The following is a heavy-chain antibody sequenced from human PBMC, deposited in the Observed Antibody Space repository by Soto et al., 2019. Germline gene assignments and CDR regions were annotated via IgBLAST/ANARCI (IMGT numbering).Heavy chain of an antibody. J-gene: IGHJ5*02. D-gene: IGHD3-9*01. CDR3: AKGAYYDILTGYYKQTWFDP. V-gene: IGHV3-23*01. CDR1: GFTFSSYA. Sequence: PGGSLRLSCAASGFTFSSYAMSWVRQAPGKGLEWVSAISGSGGSTYYADSVKGRFTISRDNSKNTLYLQMNSLRAEDTAVYYCAKGAYYDILTGYYKQTWFDPWGQGTLVTVSS. CDR2: ISGSGGST.